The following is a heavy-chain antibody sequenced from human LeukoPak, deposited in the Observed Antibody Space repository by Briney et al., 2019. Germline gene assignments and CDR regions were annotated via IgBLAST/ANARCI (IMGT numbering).Heavy chain of an antibody. D-gene: IGHD4-17*01. J-gene: IGHJ3*02. CDR2: IYYSGST. CDR3: AREGTVTTKTPYAFDI. V-gene: IGHV4-30-4*01. CDR1: GGSISSGDYC. Sequence: SQTLSLTCTVSGGSISSGDYCWSWIRQPPGKGLEWIGYIYYSGSTYYNPSLKSRVTISVDTSKNQFSLKLSSVTAADTAVYYCAREGTVTTKTPYAFDIWGQGTMVTVSS.